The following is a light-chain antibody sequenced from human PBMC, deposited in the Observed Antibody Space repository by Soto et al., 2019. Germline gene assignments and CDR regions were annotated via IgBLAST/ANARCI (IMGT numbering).Light chain of an antibody. CDR3: QQYNNFWT. Sequence: DIQMTPSPSTLSASIVDRITIACRASQSVSSWLAWFQQKPGKAPKLLISQASNLESGVPSRFSGSGSGTEFTLTISSLQPDDFATYYCQQYNNFWTFGQGTKVDIK. V-gene: IGKV1-5*03. CDR2: QAS. J-gene: IGKJ1*01. CDR1: QSVSSW.